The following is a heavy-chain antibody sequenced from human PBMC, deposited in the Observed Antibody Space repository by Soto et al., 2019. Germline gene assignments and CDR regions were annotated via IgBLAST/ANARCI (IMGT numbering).Heavy chain of an antibody. D-gene: IGHD3-10*01. J-gene: IGHJ3*02. CDR2: ISGSGGST. CDR3: AKTAGAYGSGTADAFDI. Sequence: GGSLRLSCASSGFTFSTYAMTWVRQAPGKGLEWVSAISGSGGSTFYAGSVKGRFTISRDSSKSTLYMQMNSLRAEDTAVYYCAKTAGAYGSGTADAFDIWGQGTMVTVSS. CDR1: GFTFSTYA. V-gene: IGHV3-23*01.